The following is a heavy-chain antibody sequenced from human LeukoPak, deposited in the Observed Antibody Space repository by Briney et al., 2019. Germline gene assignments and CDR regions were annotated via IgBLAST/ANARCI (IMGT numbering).Heavy chain of an antibody. D-gene: IGHD2-2*01. J-gene: IGHJ3*02. CDR1: GYTFTGYY. V-gene: IGHV1-2*02. Sequence: ASVKVSCKASGYTFTGYYMHWVRQAPGQGLEWMGWINPNSGGTNYAQKFQGRVTMTRDTSISTAYMELCRLRSDDTAVYYCARVGSCSSTSCYSDAFDIWGQGTMVTVSS. CDR3: ARVGSCSSTSCYSDAFDI. CDR2: INPNSGGT.